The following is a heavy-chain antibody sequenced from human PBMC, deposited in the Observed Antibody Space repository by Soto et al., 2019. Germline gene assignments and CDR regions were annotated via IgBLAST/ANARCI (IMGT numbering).Heavy chain of an antibody. J-gene: IGHJ6*03. CDR2: ISSSGSTI. D-gene: IGHD2-2*01. CDR1: GFTFSDYY. V-gene: IGHV3-11*01. Sequence: GGSLRLSCAASGFTFSDYYMSWIRQAPGKGLEWVSYISSSGSTIYYADSVKGRFTISRDNAKNSLYLQMNSLRAEDTAVYYCARRSFYCSSTSCYGGKDYYYYMDVWGKGTTVTVSS. CDR3: ARRSFYCSSTSCYGGKDYYYYMDV.